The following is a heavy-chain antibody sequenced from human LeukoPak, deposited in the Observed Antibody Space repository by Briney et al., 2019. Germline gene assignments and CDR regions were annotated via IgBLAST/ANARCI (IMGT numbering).Heavy chain of an antibody. Sequence: SETLSLTCSVSGGSISSSNYFWGWIRQPPGKGLEWIGSLYYSGGTYYNPSLKSRVTISVDTSKNQFSLKLSSVTAADTAVYYCVRNRYYYGSRNYGVPNWFDPWGQGTLVTVSS. CDR3: VRNRYYYGSRNYGVPNWFDP. V-gene: IGHV4-39*01. D-gene: IGHD3-10*01. CDR2: LYYSGGT. J-gene: IGHJ5*02. CDR1: GGSISSSNYF.